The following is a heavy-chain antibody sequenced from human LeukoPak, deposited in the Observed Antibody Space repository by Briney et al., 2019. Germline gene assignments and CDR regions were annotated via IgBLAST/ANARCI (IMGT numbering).Heavy chain of an antibody. V-gene: IGHV4-61*02. D-gene: IGHD2-15*01. Sequence: PSQTLSLTCTVSGGSISSGSYYWSWIRQAAGKGLEWIGRIYTSGSTNYNPSLKSRVTISVDTSKNQFSLKLSSVTAADTAVYYCARDDGSYEAFDIWGQGTMVTVSS. CDR1: GGSISSGSYY. CDR3: ARDDGSYEAFDI. J-gene: IGHJ3*02. CDR2: IYTSGST.